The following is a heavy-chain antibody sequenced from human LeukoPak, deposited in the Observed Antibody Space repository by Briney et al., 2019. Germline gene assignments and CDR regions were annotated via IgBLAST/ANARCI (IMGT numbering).Heavy chain of an antibody. Sequence: GASVKVSCKASGYTFTGYYMHWVRQAPGQGLEWMGRINPNSGGTNYAQKFQGRVTMTRDTSISTAYMELSRLRSDDTAVYYCARQLDSSGYYWAFDYWDQGTLVTVSS. V-gene: IGHV1-2*06. CDR2: INPNSGGT. CDR3: ARQLDSSGYYWAFDY. J-gene: IGHJ4*02. D-gene: IGHD3-22*01. CDR1: GYTFTGYY.